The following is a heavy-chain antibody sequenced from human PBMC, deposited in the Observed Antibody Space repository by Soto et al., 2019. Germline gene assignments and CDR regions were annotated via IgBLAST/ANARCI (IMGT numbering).Heavy chain of an antibody. CDR2: IKQDGSQK. CDR1: GFRFSNYW. J-gene: IGHJ3*01. D-gene: IGHD3-22*01. V-gene: IGHV3-7*04. Sequence: PGGSLRLSCAASGFRFSNYWVSWVRQAPGKGLEWVANIKQDGSQKWYTDSVKGRFTISRDNAKKSLFLQMNSLRVEDTAVYYCARGDYHDNSGPFSDAFDVWGQGTMVTVSS. CDR3: ARGDYHDNSGPFSDAFDV.